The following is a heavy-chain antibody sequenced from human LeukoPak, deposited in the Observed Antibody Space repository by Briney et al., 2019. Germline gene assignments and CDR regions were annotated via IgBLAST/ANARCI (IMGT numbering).Heavy chain of an antibody. V-gene: IGHV4-34*01. J-gene: IGHJ4*02. D-gene: IGHD6-19*01. CDR3: ARVSVAGYVDY. Sequence: SETLSLTCAVYGGSFSGYYWSWIRQPPGKGLEWIGEINHSGSTNYNPSLKSRVTISVDTSKNQSSLKLSSVPAADTAVYYCARVSVAGYVDYWGQGTLVTVSS. CDR2: INHSGST. CDR1: GGSFSGYY.